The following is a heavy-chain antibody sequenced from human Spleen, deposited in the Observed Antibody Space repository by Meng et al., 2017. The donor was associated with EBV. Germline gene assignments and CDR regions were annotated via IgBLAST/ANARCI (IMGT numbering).Heavy chain of an antibody. Sequence: GQAEESGPGLVKPSRALSLTFGVSGGSGSNRNAYWTWIRQSPGKRLEWIGHIYDSGHSNFNPSLKSRVTISLGTSQNQFSPRLSSMTAADTAVYYCARGIMTTVTTLFFFDSWGQGTLVTVSS. V-gene: IGHV4-61*01. D-gene: IGHD4-17*01. CDR3: ARGIMTTVTTLFFFDS. CDR2: IYDSGHS. CDR1: GGSGSNRNAY. J-gene: IGHJ4*02.